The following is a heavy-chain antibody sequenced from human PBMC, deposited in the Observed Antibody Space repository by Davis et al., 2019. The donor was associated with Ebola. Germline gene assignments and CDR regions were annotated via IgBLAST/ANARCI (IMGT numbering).Heavy chain of an antibody. D-gene: IGHD5-24*01. V-gene: IGHV4-34*01. CDR2: INHSGST. CDR1: GGSFSGYY. Sequence: PSETLSLTCAVYGGSFSGYYWSWIRQPPGKGLEWIGEINHSGSTNYNPSLKSRVTISVDTSKNQFSLKLSSVTAADTAVYYCARGRDGYNPEGFDYWGQGTLVTVSS. J-gene: IGHJ4*02. CDR3: ARGRDGYNPEGFDY.